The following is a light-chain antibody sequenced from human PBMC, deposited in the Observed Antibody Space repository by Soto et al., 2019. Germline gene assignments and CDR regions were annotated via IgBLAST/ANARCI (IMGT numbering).Light chain of an antibody. J-gene: IGLJ1*01. CDR3: SSFTTYRFYV. Sequence: SALTQPASVSGSPGQSITISCTGTSSDVGGYEYVSWYQQHPGKAPKLMIFEVNSRPSGVSNRFSGSKSDNTASLTIPGLQTEDEADYYCSSFTTYRFYVFGTGTKV. CDR1: SSDVGGYEY. CDR2: EVN. V-gene: IGLV2-14*01.